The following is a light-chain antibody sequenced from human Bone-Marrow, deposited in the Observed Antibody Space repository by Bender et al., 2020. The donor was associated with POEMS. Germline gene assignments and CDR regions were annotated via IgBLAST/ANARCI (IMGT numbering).Light chain of an antibody. J-gene: IGLJ2*01. CDR3: ATWDASMSGPCVV. CDR1: GSNIGGYP. V-gene: IGLV1-47*01. Sequence: QSVLTQPPSVSGTPGQRVTISCSGSGSNIGGYPVNWYQHLPGTAPTLLIYRNNQRPSGVPDRFSGSKSGTSASLAISGLGSEDEADYYCATWDASMSGPCVVFGGGTKLTVL. CDR2: RNN.